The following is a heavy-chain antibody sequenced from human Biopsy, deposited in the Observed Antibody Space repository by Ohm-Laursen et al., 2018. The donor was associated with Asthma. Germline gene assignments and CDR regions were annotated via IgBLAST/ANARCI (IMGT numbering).Heavy chain of an antibody. CDR3: AKTFQFWNPYHPEHYQL. J-gene: IGHJ1*01. CDR2: IKHDGTEK. Sequence: SLRLSCSASGFNFGDYWMSWVRQVPGKGLEWVAYIKHDGTEKNHVDSLKGRFTISRDNAKNTLYLQMNSLRAEDTAVYYFAKTFQFWNPYHPEHYQLWGQGTLVTVSS. V-gene: IGHV3-7*01. D-gene: IGHD3-3*01. CDR1: GFNFGDYW.